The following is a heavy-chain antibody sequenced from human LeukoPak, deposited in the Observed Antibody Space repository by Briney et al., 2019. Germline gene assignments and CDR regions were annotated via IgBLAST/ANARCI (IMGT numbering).Heavy chain of an antibody. Sequence: GGSLRLSCAVSGFTVSSAYMSWVRQAPGKGLEWVSVIYSGGSRNYADSVRGRFTISRDMSKNTLSLEMNSLRAEDTAVYYCARGGFPGAFDIWGQGTMVTVSS. CDR2: IYSGGSR. CDR1: GFTVSSAY. CDR3: ARGGFPGAFDI. V-gene: IGHV3-66*01. J-gene: IGHJ3*02.